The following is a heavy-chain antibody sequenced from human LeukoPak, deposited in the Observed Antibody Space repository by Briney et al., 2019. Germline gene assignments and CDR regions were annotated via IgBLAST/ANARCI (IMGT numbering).Heavy chain of an antibody. V-gene: IGHV3-23*01. CDR1: GFTFTSYS. D-gene: IGHD3-22*01. J-gene: IGHJ4*01. Sequence: GGSLRLSCAASGFTFTSYSMNWVRQAPGKGLEWVSTISGGGGSTYYADSVKGRFTISRDNGENTLYLQMNSLRVEDTAVYYCARGPGSSGGAYVGDYWGHGTLVTVSS. CDR3: ARGPGSSGGAYVGDY. CDR2: ISGGGGST.